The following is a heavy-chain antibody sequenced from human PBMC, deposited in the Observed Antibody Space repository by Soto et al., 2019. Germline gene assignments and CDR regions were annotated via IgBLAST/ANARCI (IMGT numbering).Heavy chain of an antibody. D-gene: IGHD2-15*01. CDR2: FDPEDGET. CDR3: AASLEDIVVVVAASPPNY. Sequence: ASVKVSCKVSGYTLTELSMHWVRQAPGKGLEWMGGFDPEDGETIYAQKFQGRVTMTEDTSTDTAYMELSSLRSEDTAVYYCAASLEDIVVVVAASPPNYWGQGTLVTVSS. V-gene: IGHV1-24*01. J-gene: IGHJ4*02. CDR1: GYTLTELS.